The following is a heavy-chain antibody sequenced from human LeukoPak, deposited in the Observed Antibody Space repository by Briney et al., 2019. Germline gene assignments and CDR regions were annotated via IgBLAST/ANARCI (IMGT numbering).Heavy chain of an antibody. CDR3: ARVGGGSYWYFDL. V-gene: IGHV3-48*04. J-gene: IGHJ2*01. D-gene: IGHD4-23*01. Sequence: GSLRLSCAASGFTFSSYSMNWVRQAPGKGLEWVSYISNGGSPIYYADSVKGRFTISRDNAKNSLYLQMNSLRAEDTAVYCCARVGGGSYWYFDLWGRGTLVTVSS. CDR2: ISNGGSPI. CDR1: GFTFSSYS.